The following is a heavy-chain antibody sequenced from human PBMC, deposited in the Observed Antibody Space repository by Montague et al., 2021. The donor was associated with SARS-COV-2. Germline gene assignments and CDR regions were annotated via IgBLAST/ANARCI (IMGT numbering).Heavy chain of an antibody. CDR1: GFSLSTSGMC. D-gene: IGHD3-9*01. CDR3: ARTLHDILTGYYSFDY. J-gene: IGHJ4*02. V-gene: IGHV2-70*01. Sequence: PTQTLTLTCTFSGFSLSTSGMCVSWIRQPPGKALEWLALIDWDDDKYYSTSLKTRLTISKDTSKNQVVLTMTNMDPVDTATYYCARTLHDILTGYYSFDYWGQGTLVTVSS. CDR2: IDWDDDK.